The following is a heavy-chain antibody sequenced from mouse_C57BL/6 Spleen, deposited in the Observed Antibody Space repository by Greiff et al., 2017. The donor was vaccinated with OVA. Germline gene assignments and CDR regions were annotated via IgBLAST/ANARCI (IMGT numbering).Heavy chain of an antibody. Sequence: QVQLQQPGAELVRPGSSVKLSCKASGYTFTSYWMDWVKQRPGQGLEWIGNIYPSDSETHYNQKFKDKATLTVDKSSSTAYMQLSSLTSEDSAVDYCAHGTLFAYWGQGTLVTVSA. CDR2: IYPSDSET. V-gene: IGHV1-61*01. D-gene: IGHD2-1*01. J-gene: IGHJ3*01. CDR1: GYTFTSYW. CDR3: AHGTLFAY.